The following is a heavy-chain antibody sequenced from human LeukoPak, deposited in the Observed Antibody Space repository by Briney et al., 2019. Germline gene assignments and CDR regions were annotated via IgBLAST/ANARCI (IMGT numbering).Heavy chain of an antibody. CDR3: ASDMIQYYYDSSGSGLDY. V-gene: IGHV3-21*01. J-gene: IGHJ4*02. CDR2: ISSSSSYL. Sequence: PGGSLRLSCAASGFTFSSYSMNWVRQAPGKGLEWVSSISSSSSYLYYADSVKGRFTISRDNAKNSLYLQMNSLRAEDTAVYYCASDMIQYYYDSSGSGLDYWGQGTLVTVSA. D-gene: IGHD3-22*01. CDR1: GFTFSSYS.